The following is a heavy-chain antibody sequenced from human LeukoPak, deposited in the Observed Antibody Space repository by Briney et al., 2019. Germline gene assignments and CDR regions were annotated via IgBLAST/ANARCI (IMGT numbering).Heavy chain of an antibody. V-gene: IGHV4-59*12. CDR2: IYYSGST. CDR3: ARGKAFSRDLFDY. J-gene: IGHJ4*02. Sequence: SETLSLTCTVSGGSISSYYWSWIRQPPGKGLEWIGYIYYSGSTNYNPSLKSRVTISVDTSKNQFSLKLSSVTAADTAVYYCARGKAFSRDLFDYWGQGTLVTVSS. CDR1: GGSISSYY.